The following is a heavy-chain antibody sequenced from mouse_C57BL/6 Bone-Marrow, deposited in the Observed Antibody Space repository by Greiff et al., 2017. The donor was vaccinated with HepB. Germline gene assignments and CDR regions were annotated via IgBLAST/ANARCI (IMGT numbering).Heavy chain of an antibody. CDR2: IDPSDSYT. V-gene: IGHV1-69*01. Sequence: QVQLQQPGAELVMPGASVKLSCKASGYTFTSYWMHWVKQRPGQGLEWIGEIDPSDSYTNYNQKFKGKSTLTVDKSSSTAYMQLSSLTSEDSAVYYCARYDYSKFDYWGQGTTLTVSS. CDR1: GYTFTSYW. D-gene: IGHD2-5*01. J-gene: IGHJ2*01. CDR3: ARYDYSKFDY.